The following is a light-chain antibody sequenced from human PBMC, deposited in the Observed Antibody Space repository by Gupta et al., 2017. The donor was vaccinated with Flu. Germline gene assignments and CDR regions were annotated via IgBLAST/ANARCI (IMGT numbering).Light chain of an antibody. CDR2: EAT. CDR1: QEIDDD. V-gene: IGKV5-2*01. Sequence: PAFMSATPGDKVNISCKAIQEIDDDLNWYQQKPGEAAIFIIKEATTLGTGIPTRFSGRGYGTDFTLTIKNLESEDAAYYCCRQQDNFPSTFGHGTKVDIK. J-gene: IGKJ2*01. CDR3: RQQDNFPST.